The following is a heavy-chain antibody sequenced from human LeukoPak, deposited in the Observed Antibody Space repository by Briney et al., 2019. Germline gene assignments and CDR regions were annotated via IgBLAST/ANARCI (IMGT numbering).Heavy chain of an antibody. V-gene: IGHV4-59*01. CDR2: IYYSGSR. D-gene: IGHD5-12*01. J-gene: IGHJ6*03. CDR3: ARLPLRGRSGFYYYMDV. CDR1: GGSMNNFY. Sequence: SGTLSLTCTVSGGSMNNFYWTWIQQPPGKGLEWVGCIYYSGSRNYNPSLESRVTISVDTSKNQFSLKVTSMTAADTAVYYCARLPLRGRSGFYYYMDVWGKGTTVTVSS.